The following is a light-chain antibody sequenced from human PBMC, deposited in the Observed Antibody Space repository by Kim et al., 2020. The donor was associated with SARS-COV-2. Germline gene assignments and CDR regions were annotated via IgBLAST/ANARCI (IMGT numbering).Light chain of an antibody. J-gene: IGLJ1*01. CDR3: NSRDSSGKHYV. CDR2: GKN. V-gene: IGLV3-19*01. CDR1: SLRRYY. Sequence: SSELTQDPAVSVALGQTVRITCQGDSLRRYYASWYQQKPGQAPVLVIYGKNNRPSGIPDRFSGSSSGNTASLTITGAQAEDEADYYCNSRDSSGKHYVFG.